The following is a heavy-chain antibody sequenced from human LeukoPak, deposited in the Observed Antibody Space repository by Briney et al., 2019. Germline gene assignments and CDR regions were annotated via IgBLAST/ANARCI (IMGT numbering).Heavy chain of an antibody. D-gene: IGHD2-21*01. CDR1: GFTFSNYW. J-gene: IGHJ4*02. CDR3: ARGGGGHCGGDCHVRF. Sequence: GGSLRLSCAGSGFTFSNYWMHWVRQAPGKGLVWVSRIYTDGSSTDYADSVKGRFTISRDNAKNMLYLQMNSLRAEDTAVYYCARGGGGHCGGDCHVRFWGQGTLVTVSS. CDR2: IYTDGSST. V-gene: IGHV3-74*01.